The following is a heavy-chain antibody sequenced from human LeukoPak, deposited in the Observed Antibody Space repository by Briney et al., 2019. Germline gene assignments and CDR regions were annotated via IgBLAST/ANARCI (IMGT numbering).Heavy chain of an antibody. CDR3: ARHLSKSSSWYAAEEPNSGFGV. D-gene: IGHD6-13*01. J-gene: IGHJ6*04. V-gene: IGHV1-8*01. Sequence: GASVKVSCKASGYTFTSYDINWVRQATGQGLEWMGWMNPNSGNTGYAQKFQGRVTMTRNTSISTAYMEMRSLRSEDTAVYYCARHLSKSSSWYAAEEPNSGFGVWGKGTTVTVSS. CDR1: GYTFTSYD. CDR2: MNPNSGNT.